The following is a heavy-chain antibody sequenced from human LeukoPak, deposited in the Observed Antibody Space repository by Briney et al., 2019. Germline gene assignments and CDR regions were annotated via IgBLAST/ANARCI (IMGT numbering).Heavy chain of an antibody. CDR1: GFTFSSYS. Sequence: GGSLRLSCAASGFTFSSYSMNWVRQAPGKGLEWVANIKQDGSEKYYVDSVKGRFTISRDNAKNSLYLQMNSLRVEDTAVYYCTRERDRSGYFPTFDDWGRGTLVTVSS. CDR3: TRERDRSGYFPTFDD. V-gene: IGHV3-7*01. J-gene: IGHJ4*02. CDR2: IKQDGSEK. D-gene: IGHD3-22*01.